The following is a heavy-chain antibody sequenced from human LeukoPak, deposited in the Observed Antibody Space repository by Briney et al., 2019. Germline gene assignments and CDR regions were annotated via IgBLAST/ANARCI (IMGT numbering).Heavy chain of an antibody. CDR2: ISSDGSST. CDR3: ARDRTMGWYEGY. CDR1: GFTFSSYW. Sequence: GGSLRLSCAASGFTFSSYWMHWVRQAPGKGLVWVSRISSDGSSTNYADSVKGRFTISRDNAKNTLYLQMNSLRAEDTALYYCARDRTMGWYEGYWGQGTLVTVSS. V-gene: IGHV3-74*01. D-gene: IGHD6-19*01. J-gene: IGHJ4*02.